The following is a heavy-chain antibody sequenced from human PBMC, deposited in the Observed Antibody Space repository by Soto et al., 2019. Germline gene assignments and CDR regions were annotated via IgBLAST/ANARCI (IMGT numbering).Heavy chain of an antibody. Sequence: EVQLVESGGGLVKPGGSLRLSCAASGFTFSSYSMNWVHQAPGKGLEWVSSISSSSSYIYYADSVKGRFTISRDNAKNSLYLQMNSLRAEDTAVYYCARSGLLLLYFDYWGQGTLVTVSS. CDR2: ISSSSSYI. D-gene: IGHD2-15*01. V-gene: IGHV3-21*01. CDR3: ARSGLLLLYFDY. J-gene: IGHJ4*02. CDR1: GFTFSSYS.